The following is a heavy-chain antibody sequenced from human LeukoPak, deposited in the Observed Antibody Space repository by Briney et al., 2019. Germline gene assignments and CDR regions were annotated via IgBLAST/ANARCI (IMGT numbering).Heavy chain of an antibody. CDR3: ARVKSSQGGENYYYYYMDV. Sequence: PGGSLRLSCAASGFTFDDYGMSWVRQAPGKGLEWVSGINWNGGSTGYADSVKGRFTISRDNAKNSLYLQMNSLRAEDTALYYCARVKSSQGGENYYYYYMDVWGKGTTVTVSS. D-gene: IGHD3-16*01. CDR2: INWNGGST. J-gene: IGHJ6*03. V-gene: IGHV3-20*04. CDR1: GFTFDDYG.